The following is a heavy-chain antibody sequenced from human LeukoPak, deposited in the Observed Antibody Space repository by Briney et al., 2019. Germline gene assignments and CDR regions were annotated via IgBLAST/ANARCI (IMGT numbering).Heavy chain of an antibody. CDR3: ARDARATVTPHDAFDI. CDR2: ISSSGSTI. Sequence: PGGSLRLSCAASGFTFSSYEMNWVRQAPGKGLEWVSYISSSGSTIYYADSVKGRFTISRDNAKNSLYLQMNSLRAEDTAVYYCARDARATVTPHDAFDIWGQGTMVTVSS. CDR1: GFTFSSYE. J-gene: IGHJ3*02. D-gene: IGHD4-17*01. V-gene: IGHV3-48*03.